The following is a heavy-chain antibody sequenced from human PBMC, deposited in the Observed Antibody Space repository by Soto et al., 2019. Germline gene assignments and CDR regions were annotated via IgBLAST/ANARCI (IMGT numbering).Heavy chain of an antibody. CDR3: ARGVSYYDSSGYYYDGDY. Sequence: GGALTVFSEPSDLTFSTYAMHTVPQAPGKGLEWAAVICDDGSNKYYADPVKGRFTISRDNSKNTLYLQMNSLSAEATAVYYCARGVSYYDSSGYYYDGDYWGRGTLV. J-gene: IGHJ4*02. D-gene: IGHD3-22*01. V-gene: IGHV3-33*01. CDR1: DLTFSTYA. CDR2: ICDDGSNK.